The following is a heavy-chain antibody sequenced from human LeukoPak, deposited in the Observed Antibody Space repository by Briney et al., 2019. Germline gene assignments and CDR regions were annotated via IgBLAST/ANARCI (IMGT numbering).Heavy chain of an antibody. J-gene: IGHJ3*02. V-gene: IGHV4-30-4*01. Sequence: SQTLSLTCTVSGGSISSGDYYCSWLRQPPGKGLEWIGYIYDSGSTYYSPSLKSRVTISVDTSKNQFSLKLGSVTAADTAVYYCARPKGLTVGAFDIWGLGTMVTVSS. CDR1: GGSISSGDYY. D-gene: IGHD3-9*01. CDR3: ARPKGLTVGAFDI. CDR2: IYDSGST.